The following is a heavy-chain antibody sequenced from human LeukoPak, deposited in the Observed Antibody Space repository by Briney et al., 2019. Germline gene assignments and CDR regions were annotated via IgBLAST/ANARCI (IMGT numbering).Heavy chain of an antibody. J-gene: IGHJ4*02. CDR1: GFTFSSYA. V-gene: IGHV3-23*01. D-gene: IGHD3-3*01. CDR2: ISGSGGST. CDR3: ARDLNLYYDFWSGYTIGY. Sequence: PGGSLRLSCAASGFTFSSYAMSWVRQAPGKGLEWVSAISGSGGSTYYADSVKGRFTISRDNAKNTLYLQMNSLRAEDTAVYYCARDLNLYYDFWSGYTIGYWGQGTLVTVSS.